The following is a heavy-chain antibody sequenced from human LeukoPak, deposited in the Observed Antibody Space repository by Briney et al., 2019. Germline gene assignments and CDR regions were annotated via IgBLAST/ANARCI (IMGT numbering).Heavy chain of an antibody. V-gene: IGHV3-74*03. J-gene: IGHJ3*02. Sequence: PGGSLRLSCAASGFTFSSHWMHWVRQAPGKGLVWVSRINGDGSNTTYADSVKGRFTISRDNAKNTLYLQMNSLRAEDTAVYHCARPKSWYSTDAFDIGAQGTMVTVSS. D-gene: IGHD2-15*01. CDR1: GFTFSSHW. CDR2: INGDGSNT. CDR3: ARPKSWYSTDAFDI.